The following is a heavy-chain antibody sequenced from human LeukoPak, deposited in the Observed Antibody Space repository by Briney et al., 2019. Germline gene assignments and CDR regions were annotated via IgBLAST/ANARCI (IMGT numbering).Heavy chain of an antibody. CDR3: ARDGGYGDYPNWFDP. J-gene: IGHJ5*02. Sequence: ASVKVSCKASGYTFTSYAMNWVRQAPRQGLEWMGWINTNTGSPTYAQGFTGRYVFSLDTSVSTAYLQISSLKAEDTAVYYCARDGGYGDYPNWFDPWGQGTLVTVSS. CDR2: INTNTGSP. D-gene: IGHD4-17*01. CDR1: GYTFTSYA. V-gene: IGHV7-4-1*02.